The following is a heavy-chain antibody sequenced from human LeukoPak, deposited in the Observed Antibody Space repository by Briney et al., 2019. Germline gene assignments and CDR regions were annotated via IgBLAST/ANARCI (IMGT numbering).Heavy chain of an antibody. CDR3: ARVVGATSIDY. CDR1: GSSISSDYY. V-gene: IGHV4-38-2*02. CDR2: IKHRGRS. Sequence: TSETLSLTCSVSGSSISSDYYWGWVRQPPGKGLEWIGSIKHRGRSYCNPSLKSRVTISVDTSKNQFSLQLSSVTAADTAVYYCARVVGATSIDYWGQGILVTVSS. J-gene: IGHJ4*02. D-gene: IGHD2-15*01.